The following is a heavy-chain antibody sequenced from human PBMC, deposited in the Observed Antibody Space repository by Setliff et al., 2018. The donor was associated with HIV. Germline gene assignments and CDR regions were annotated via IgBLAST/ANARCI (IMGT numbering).Heavy chain of an antibody. CDR1: GYTFSQYA. D-gene: IGHD6-13*01. CDR3: VLKGYSSSWYYFDY. Sequence: ASVKVSCKASGYTFSQYALHWVRQAPGQRLEWMGWINAGNGNTGYAQKFQGRVTMTRNTSISTAYMELSSLRSEDTAVYYCVLKGYSSSWYYFDYWGQGTLVTVSS. V-gene: IGHV1-3*01. CDR2: INAGNGNT. J-gene: IGHJ4*02.